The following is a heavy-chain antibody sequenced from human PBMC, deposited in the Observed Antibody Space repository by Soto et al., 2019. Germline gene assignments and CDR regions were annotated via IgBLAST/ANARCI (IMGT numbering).Heavy chain of an antibody. D-gene: IGHD5-18*01. CDR3: AREPNESYYFDY. CDR1: GYTFTNYY. J-gene: IGHJ4*02. V-gene: IGHV1-46*01. CDR2: IRPSGGRT. Sequence: QVHLVQSGAEVKKPGASVKVSSKASGYTFTNYYIHWVRQAPGQGLEWLGIIRPSGGRTEYAQRFQGRVTMTRDTSTSTVYMELTSLTSEDTPVYYCAREPNESYYFDYWGQGTLVTVSS.